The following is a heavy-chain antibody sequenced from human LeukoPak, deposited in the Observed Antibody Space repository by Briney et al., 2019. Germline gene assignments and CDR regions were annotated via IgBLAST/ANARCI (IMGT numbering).Heavy chain of an antibody. Sequence: PGGSLRLSCAASGFTFSSCSMNWVRQAPGKGLEWVSYISSSSSTIYYADSVKGRFTISRDNAKNSLSLQMNSLRAEDTAVYYCAREVAGFDHWGQGTLVTVSS. J-gene: IGHJ4*02. CDR3: AREVAGFDH. CDR2: ISSSSSTI. V-gene: IGHV3-48*01. CDR1: GFTFSSCS. D-gene: IGHD6-19*01.